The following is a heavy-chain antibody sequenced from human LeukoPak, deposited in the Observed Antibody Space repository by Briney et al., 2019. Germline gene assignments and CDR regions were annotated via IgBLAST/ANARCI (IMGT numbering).Heavy chain of an antibody. CDR1: GYTFTSYD. J-gene: IGHJ5*02. CDR2: MNPNSGNK. V-gene: IGHV1-8*01. D-gene: IGHD5-24*01. CDR3: ANGYRFDP. Sequence: ASVKVSREASGYTFTSYDINWVRQATGQGLEWMGWMNPNSGNKGYAQKLQGRVTMTRNTSISTAYMELSSLRSEDTAVYYCANGYRFDPWGQGTLVTVSS.